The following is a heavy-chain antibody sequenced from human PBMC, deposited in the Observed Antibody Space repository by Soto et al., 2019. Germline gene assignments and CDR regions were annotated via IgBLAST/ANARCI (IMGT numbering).Heavy chain of an antibody. CDR3: AKGYCSGGSCYVFDY. CDR2: ISGSGGST. D-gene: IGHD2-15*01. CDR1: GFAFSSYA. V-gene: IGHV3-23*01. J-gene: IGHJ4*02. Sequence: PGGSLRLSCAASGFAFSSYAMSWFRQAPGKGLEWVSAISGSGGSTYYADSVKGRFTISRDNSKNTLYLQMNSLRAEDTAVYYCAKGYCSGGSCYVFDYWGQGTLVTVSS.